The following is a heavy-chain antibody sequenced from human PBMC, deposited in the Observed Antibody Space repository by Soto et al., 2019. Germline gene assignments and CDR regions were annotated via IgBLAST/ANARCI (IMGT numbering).Heavy chain of an antibody. Sequence: VQLLESGGGLIQPGGSLRLSCAASGFTFSSYAMAWVRQAPGKGLEWVSAISNTGRSTYYADSVKGRLTISRDNSKNTLYLQMGSLRVEDTAIYYCAKEVGSGSYGEVDYWVQGALVTVSS. V-gene: IGHV3-23*01. D-gene: IGHD6-19*01. CDR2: ISNTGRST. CDR1: GFTFSSYA. CDR3: AKEVGSGSYGEVDY. J-gene: IGHJ4*02.